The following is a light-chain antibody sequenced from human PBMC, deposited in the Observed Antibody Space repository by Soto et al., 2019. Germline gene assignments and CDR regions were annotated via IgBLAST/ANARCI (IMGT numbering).Light chain of an antibody. CDR3: HQYYKWPHT. V-gene: IGKV3-15*01. CDR1: QTISSN. J-gene: IGKJ2*01. Sequence: EMVMMQSPATLSVSPGEDASLSCRASQTISSNLAWYQLKPGQPPRLLIYGASTRATAIPARFTGSGSGTEFTLTISSLQSEDFAVYYCHQYYKWPHTFGLGTKVEIK. CDR2: GAS.